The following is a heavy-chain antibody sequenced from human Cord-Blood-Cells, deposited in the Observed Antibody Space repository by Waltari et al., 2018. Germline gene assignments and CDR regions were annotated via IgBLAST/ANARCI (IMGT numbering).Heavy chain of an antibody. CDR2: INPNSGGT. Sequence: QVQLVQSGAEVKKPGASVKVSCKASGYTFTGYYMTWVRQAPGQGLGWMGWINPNSGGTNYEQKFQGWVTMTRDTSISTAYMELSRLRSDDTAVYYCARDGAGNDFDYWGQGTLVTVSS. D-gene: IGHD1-1*01. J-gene: IGHJ4*02. CDR1: GYTFTGYY. V-gene: IGHV1-2*04. CDR3: ARDGAGNDFDY.